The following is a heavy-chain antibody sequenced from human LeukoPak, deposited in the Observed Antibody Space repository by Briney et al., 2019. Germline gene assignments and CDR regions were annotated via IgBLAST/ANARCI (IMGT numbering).Heavy chain of an antibody. CDR2: FSAFSGNT. Sequence: ASVKVSCKTSGYTFTNYQISWVRQAPGQGVEWMGWFSAFSGNTNYAEKFQGRLTLTIDTSTTTAYMDLGSLKTDDTAVYYCARLSYEGEGYWGQGTLVTVSS. CDR1: GYTFTNYQ. D-gene: IGHD3-10*01. J-gene: IGHJ4*02. V-gene: IGHV1-18*01. CDR3: ARLSYEGEGY.